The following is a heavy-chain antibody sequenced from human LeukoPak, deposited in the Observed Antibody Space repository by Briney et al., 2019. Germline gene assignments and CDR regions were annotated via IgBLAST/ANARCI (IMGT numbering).Heavy chain of an antibody. CDR1: GGSFSGYQ. J-gene: IGHJ4*02. CDR2: TNHRGRT. Sequence: PSETLSLTCAVSGGSFSGYQWNWIRQPPGKGLEWIGETNHRGRTTYNPSLKSRVTMSIDTSENHFSLRLSSVTAADTAVYYCARAYYYDSTGYFEDNYWGQGTLVTVSS. CDR3: ARAYYYDSTGYFEDNY. V-gene: IGHV4-34*01. D-gene: IGHD3-22*01.